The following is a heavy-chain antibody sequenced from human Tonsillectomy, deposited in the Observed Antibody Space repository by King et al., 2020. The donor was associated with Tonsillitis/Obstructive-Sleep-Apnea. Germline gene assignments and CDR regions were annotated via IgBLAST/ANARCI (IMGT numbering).Heavy chain of an antibody. D-gene: IGHD3-22*01. V-gene: IGHV2-5*02. J-gene: IGHJ5*02. CDR1: GFSLSTSGVG. Sequence: TLKESGPTLVKPTQTLTLTCTFSGFSLSTSGVGVGWIRQPPGKALEWLALIYWDDDKRYSPSLKSRLTITKDTSKNQLVLTMTNMDPVDTATYYCAHSPQWYYYYDSSGYYSVWFDPWGQGTLVTVSS. CDR3: AHSPQWYYYYDSSGYYSVWFDP. CDR2: IYWDDDK.